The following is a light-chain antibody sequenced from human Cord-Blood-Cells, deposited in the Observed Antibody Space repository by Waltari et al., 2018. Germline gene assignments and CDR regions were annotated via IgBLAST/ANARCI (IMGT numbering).Light chain of an antibody. Sequence: QSALTQPASVSGSPGQPITLPCPGPSRDVGRSHLVSCYQQHPGKAPKLMMYEGSKRPSGVSNRFSGCKSGNTASLTISGLQAEDEADYYCCSYAGSSTFVVFGGGTKLTVL. V-gene: IGLV2-23*03. CDR1: SRDVGRSHL. J-gene: IGLJ2*01. CDR3: CSYAGSSTFVV. CDR2: EGS.